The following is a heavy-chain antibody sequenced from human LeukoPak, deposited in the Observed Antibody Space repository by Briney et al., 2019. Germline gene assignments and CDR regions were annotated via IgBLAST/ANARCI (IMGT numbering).Heavy chain of an antibody. CDR2: IYHSGNT. CDR3: ARFIMWTTSFDM. Sequence: SETLSLTCTVSGDSLTTDHWSWIRQPPGKGLEWIGYIYHSGNTKYNPSLKSRVTISVDTSKNQFSLRLKSVTPADTAVYFCARFIMWTTSFDMWGQGTMVTVSS. V-gene: IGHV4-59*01. D-gene: IGHD1-1*01. J-gene: IGHJ3*02. CDR1: GDSLTTDH.